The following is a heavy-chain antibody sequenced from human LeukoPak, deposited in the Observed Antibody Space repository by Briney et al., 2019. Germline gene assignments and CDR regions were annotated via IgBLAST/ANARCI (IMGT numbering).Heavy chain of an antibody. CDR1: GGSFSSYY. J-gene: IGHJ4*02. CDR3: ARGRKYTSGYRVTELGSGYSDY. V-gene: IGHV4-59*01. Sequence: SETLSLTCTVSGGSFSSYYWSWIRQPPGKGLEWIGSIYYSVITDYNPSPKSRVTISVDTSKNQFSLKLSSVTAADTAVYYCARGRKYTSGYRVTELGSGYSDYWGQGTLVTVSS. D-gene: IGHD5-18*01. CDR2: IYYSVIT.